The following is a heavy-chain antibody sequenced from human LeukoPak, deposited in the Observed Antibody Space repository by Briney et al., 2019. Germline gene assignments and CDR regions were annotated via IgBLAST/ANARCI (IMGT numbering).Heavy chain of an antibody. CDR2: ISSSSDNI. D-gene: IGHD3-10*01. CDR1: GFTFRSYS. V-gene: IGHV3-21*01. J-gene: IGHJ4*02. CDR3: ARGGLGFGELLSHDY. Sequence: GGPLRLSCAASGFTFRSYSMNWVRQAPGKGLEWVSSISSSSDNIYYADSVKGRFTISRDNAKSSLYLQMNSLSAEDTAMYYCARGGLGFGELLSHDYWGQGTLVTVSS.